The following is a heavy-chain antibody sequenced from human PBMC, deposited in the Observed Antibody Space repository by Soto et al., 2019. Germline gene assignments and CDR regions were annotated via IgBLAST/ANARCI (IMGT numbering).Heavy chain of an antibody. V-gene: IGHV3-74*03. J-gene: IGHJ6*02. CDR1: GFTFSNYW. Sequence: EVQLVESGGGLVQPGGSLRLSCAASGFTFSNYWMYWVRQAPGKGLVWVSRVNNDGTDTTHAGSVKGRFTISRDNADNTLYLQRNSLRAEDTAVYYCARGGLQHALDVWGQGSTVTVSS. D-gene: IGHD6-13*01. CDR2: VNNDGTDT. CDR3: ARGGLQHALDV.